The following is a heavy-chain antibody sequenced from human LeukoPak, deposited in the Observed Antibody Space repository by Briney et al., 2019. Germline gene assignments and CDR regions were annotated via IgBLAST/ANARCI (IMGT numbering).Heavy chain of an antibody. CDR2: IYYSGST. J-gene: IGHJ4*02. D-gene: IGHD2-15*01. V-gene: IGHV4-31*03. CDR1: GGSISGGGYY. CDR3: ARGVAGYFDY. Sequence: SQTLSLTCTVSGGSISGGGYYWSWIRQHPGKGLEWIGYIYYSGSTYYNPSLKSRVTISVDTSKNQFSLKLSSVTAADTAVYYCARGVAGYFDYWGQGTLVTVSS.